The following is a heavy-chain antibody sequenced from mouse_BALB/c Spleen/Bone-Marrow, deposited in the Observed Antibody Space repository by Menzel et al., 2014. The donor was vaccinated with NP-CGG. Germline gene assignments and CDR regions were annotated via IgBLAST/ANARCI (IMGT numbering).Heavy chain of an antibody. CDR1: GFNIKDTY. CDR2: IDPANGNT. J-gene: IGHJ3*01. CDR3: ASYYYGSSSFAY. V-gene: IGHV14-3*02. D-gene: IGHD1-1*01. Sequence: VQLQQSGAELVKPGASVKLSCTASGFNIKDTYMHWVKQRPEQCLEWIGRIDPANGNTKYDPKFQGKATITADTSANTAYLQLSSLTSEDTAVYYCASYYYGSSSFAYWGQGTLVTVSA.